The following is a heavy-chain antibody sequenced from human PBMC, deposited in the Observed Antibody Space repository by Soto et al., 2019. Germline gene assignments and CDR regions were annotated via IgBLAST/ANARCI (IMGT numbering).Heavy chain of an antibody. J-gene: IGHJ6*02. V-gene: IGHV1-69*13. Sequence: SVKVSCKASGGTFSSYAISWVRQAPGQGLEWMGGIIPIFGTANYAQKFQGRVTITADESTSTAYMELSSLRSEDTAVYYCARVACSGGSCYSYSYYYYGMDVWGQGTTVTVSS. CDR3: ARVACSGGSCYSYSYYYYGMDV. CDR2: IIPIFGTA. CDR1: GGTFSSYA. D-gene: IGHD2-15*01.